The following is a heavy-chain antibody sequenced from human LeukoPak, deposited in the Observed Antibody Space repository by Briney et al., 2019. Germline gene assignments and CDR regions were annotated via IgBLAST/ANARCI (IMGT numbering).Heavy chain of an antibody. J-gene: IGHJ4*02. D-gene: IGHD2-21*01. Sequence: ASVKVSCKASGYTFTNYVVHWVRQAPGQRPEWMGWLKAGNGDTKYSHHFQGRVTIARDTSASTAYMELSSLTSEDTALYYCARDDCGDTCYPGGYWGQGTLVTVSS. CDR1: GYTFTNYV. V-gene: IGHV1-3*01. CDR2: LKAGNGDT. CDR3: ARDDCGDTCYPGGY.